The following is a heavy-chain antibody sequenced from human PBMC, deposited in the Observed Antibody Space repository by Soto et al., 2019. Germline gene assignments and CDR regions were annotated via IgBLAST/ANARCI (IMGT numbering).Heavy chain of an antibody. CDR3: ASGTYSGYTYDSSGYYPL. D-gene: IGHD3-22*01. CDR2: INHSGST. Sequence: TSETLSLTCAVYGGSFSGYYWSWIRQPPGKGLEWIGEINHSGSTNYNPSLKSRVTISVDTSKNQFSLKLSSVTAADTAVYYCASGTYSGYTYDSSGYYPLWGQGTLVTVS. V-gene: IGHV4-34*01. CDR1: GGSFSGYY. J-gene: IGHJ4*02.